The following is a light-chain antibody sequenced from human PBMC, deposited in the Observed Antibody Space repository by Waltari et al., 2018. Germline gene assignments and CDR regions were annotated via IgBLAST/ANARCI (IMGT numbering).Light chain of an antibody. J-gene: IGKJ2*01. CDR3: AQYHNXXXT. CDR2: DAS. Sequence: DIQMTQSPPSLSASVGDRVIVTCQASQAIGNFLSWYQQKPGKAPQLLIYDASRSDTGXXPXXXGRGYGXXXXLTVXGXXAEDFATYXXAQYHNXXXTXGQGTXLDTK. CDR1: QAIGNF. V-gene: IGKV1-33*01.